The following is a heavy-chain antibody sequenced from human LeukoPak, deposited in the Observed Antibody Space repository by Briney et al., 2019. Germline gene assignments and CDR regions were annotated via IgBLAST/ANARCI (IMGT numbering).Heavy chain of an antibody. CDR3: ASTGYCSSTSCYGIDY. Sequence: GESLKISCKGSGYSFTSYLISWVRQMPGKGLEWMGRIDPSDSYTNYSPSFQGHVTISADKSISTAYLQWSSLKASDTAMYYCASTGYCSSTSCYGIDYWGQGTLVTVSS. CDR2: IDPSDSYT. CDR1: GYSFTSYL. V-gene: IGHV5-10-1*01. D-gene: IGHD2-2*01. J-gene: IGHJ4*02.